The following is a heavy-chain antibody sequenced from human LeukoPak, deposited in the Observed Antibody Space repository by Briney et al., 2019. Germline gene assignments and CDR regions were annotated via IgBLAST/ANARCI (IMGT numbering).Heavy chain of an antibody. D-gene: IGHD6-13*01. J-gene: IGHJ4*01. CDR3: ARTFGYSGSWYFFDY. V-gene: IGHV4-4*02. CDR1: GGSITSDNW. CDR2: IYHSGGT. Sequence: PSETLSLTCAVSGGSITSDNWWSWVRQSPGKGLEWIGEIYHSGGTNYNPSLKGRVTISVDKSNNHFSLRLASVTAADTAVYYCARTFGYSGSWYFFDYWCQGTLVTVSS.